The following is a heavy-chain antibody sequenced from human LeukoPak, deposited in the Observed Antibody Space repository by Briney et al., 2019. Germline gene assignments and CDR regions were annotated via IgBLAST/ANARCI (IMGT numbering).Heavy chain of an antibody. V-gene: IGHV3-64*01. Sequence: GGSLRLSCAASGFTFSSYAMHWVRQAPGKGLEYVSAISNNGGSTYYANSVKGRFTISRDNAKNSLYLQMNSLRAEDTAVYYCARDPITIFTRGDYWGQGTLVTVSS. CDR3: ARDPITIFTRGDY. D-gene: IGHD3-3*01. CDR2: ISNNGGST. CDR1: GFTFSSYA. J-gene: IGHJ4*02.